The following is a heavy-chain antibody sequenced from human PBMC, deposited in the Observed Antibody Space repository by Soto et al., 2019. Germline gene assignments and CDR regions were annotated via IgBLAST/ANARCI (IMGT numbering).Heavy chain of an antibody. D-gene: IGHD3-9*01. Sequence: GGSLRLSCAASGFTFTRYSMNWVRQAPGKGLVWVSCVSTDGTITTYADSVKGRFTISRDNAKKTLYLQMNSLGVEDTALYYCSYDTFGDKDFWGQGTPVTVSS. CDR2: VSTDGTIT. V-gene: IGHV3-74*01. CDR3: SYDTFGDKDF. CDR1: GFTFTRYS. J-gene: IGHJ4*02.